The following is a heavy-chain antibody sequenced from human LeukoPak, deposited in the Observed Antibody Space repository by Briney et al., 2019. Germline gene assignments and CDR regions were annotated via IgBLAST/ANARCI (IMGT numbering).Heavy chain of an antibody. CDR3: ARDYDFWSGYYTGIFDY. CDR1: GFTLSSDW. CDR2: ISSSSSSII. V-gene: IGHV3-48*01. J-gene: IGHJ4*02. D-gene: IGHD3-3*01. Sequence: GGSLRLSCVVSGFTLSSDWMSWVRQAPGKGLEWVSYISSSSSSIIYYADSVKGRFTISRDNAKNSLYLQMNSLRAEDTAVYYCARDYDFWSGYYTGIFDYWGQGTLVTVSS.